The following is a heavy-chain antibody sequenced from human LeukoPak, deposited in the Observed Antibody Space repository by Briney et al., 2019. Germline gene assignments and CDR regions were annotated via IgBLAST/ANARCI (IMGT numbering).Heavy chain of an antibody. V-gene: IGHV3-30-3*01. CDR2: ISYDGSNK. Sequence: PGRSLRLSCAASGFTFSSYAMHWVRQAPGKGLEWVAVISYDGSNKYYADSVKGRFTISRDNSKNTLYLQMNSLRAEDTAVYYCARDRDYVWGSYRYTGRPSDAFDIWGQGTMVTVSS. CDR1: GFTFSSYA. J-gene: IGHJ3*02. CDR3: ARDRDYVWGSYRYTGRPSDAFDI. D-gene: IGHD3-16*02.